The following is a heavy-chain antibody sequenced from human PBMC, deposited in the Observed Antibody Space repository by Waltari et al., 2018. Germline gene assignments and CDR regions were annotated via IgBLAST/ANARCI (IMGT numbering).Heavy chain of an antibody. J-gene: IGHJ3*02. Sequence: QVQLVQSGAEVKNPGASVKVSCKASGYTFTNYFVHWVRQAPGQGLEWMGRINPNSGGSDYAQQFQGRVTITADESTSTAYMELSSLRSEDTAVYYCARDPTRGSADAFDIWGQGTMVTVSS. V-gene: IGHV1-2*06. CDR2: INPNSGGS. CDR1: GYTFTNYF. D-gene: IGHD1-1*01. CDR3: ARDPTRGSADAFDI.